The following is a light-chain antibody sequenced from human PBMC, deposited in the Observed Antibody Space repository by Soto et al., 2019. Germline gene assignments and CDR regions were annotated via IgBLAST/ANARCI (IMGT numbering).Light chain of an antibody. Sequence: DIVMTQSPPSLPVTPGEPASISCRSSQSLLHSNGYNYLDWYLQKPGQSPQLLIYLGSNRASGVPDRFSGSGSGTDFTLKISRVEAEDVGAYYCMQALQTPLTFGGGTKVDIK. J-gene: IGKJ4*01. CDR2: LGS. CDR3: MQALQTPLT. CDR1: QSLLHSNGYNY. V-gene: IGKV2-28*01.